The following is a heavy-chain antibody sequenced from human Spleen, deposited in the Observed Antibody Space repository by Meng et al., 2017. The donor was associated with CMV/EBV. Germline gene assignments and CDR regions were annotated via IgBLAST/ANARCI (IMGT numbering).Heavy chain of an antibody. Sequence: DYYWSWIRQPPGKGLEWIGEINHSGSTNYNPSLKSRVTISVDTSKNQFSLKLSSVTAADTAVYYCARVPSLGYCSSTSCPRGTYFDYWGQGTLATVSS. CDR1: DYY. J-gene: IGHJ4*02. V-gene: IGHV4-34*01. CDR3: ARVPSLGYCSSTSCPRGTYFDY. D-gene: IGHD2-2*01. CDR2: INHSGST.